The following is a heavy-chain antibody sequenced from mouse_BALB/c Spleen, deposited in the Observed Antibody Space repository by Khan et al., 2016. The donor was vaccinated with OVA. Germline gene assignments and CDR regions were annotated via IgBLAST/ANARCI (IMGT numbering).Heavy chain of an antibody. CDR2: INPSSGYN. CDR1: GYIFANYM. Sequence: VQLQESGVELARPGASVKMSCKASGYIFANYMMHWVKQRPGQGLEWIGGINPSSGYNNYNQKFKDKATLTADKSSSTAYMQLSSLTSEDTAAYYCARGVYGSGGYWGQGTLVTVSA. J-gene: IGHJ3*02. V-gene: IGHV1-4*01. D-gene: IGHD1-1*01. CDR3: ARGVYGSGGY.